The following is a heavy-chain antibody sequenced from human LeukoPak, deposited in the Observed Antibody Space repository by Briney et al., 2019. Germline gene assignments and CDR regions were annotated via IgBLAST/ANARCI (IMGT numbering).Heavy chain of an antibody. CDR1: GFTFRSYE. CDR3: VDGTPFDY. J-gene: IGHJ4*02. D-gene: IGHD5-24*01. CDR2: ISISGSTI. V-gene: IGHV3-48*03. Sequence: QPGGSLRLSCAASGFTFRSYEMNWVRQAPGKGLEWVSFISISGSTIYYADSVKGRFTISRDNAKNSLYLQMNSLRAEDTAVYYCVDGTPFDYWGQGTLVTVSS.